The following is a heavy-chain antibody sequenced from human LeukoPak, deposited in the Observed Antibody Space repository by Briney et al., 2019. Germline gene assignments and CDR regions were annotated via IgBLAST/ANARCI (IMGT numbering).Heavy chain of an antibody. J-gene: IGHJ6*04. D-gene: IGHD3-10*01. CDR1: GFPLSRSA. Sequence: GGSLRLSCAASGFPLSRSAMSWVRQAPGKGLEWVSNISGSGSGGSTYYADSVKGRFTISRDNAKNSLYLQMNSLRAEDTAVYYCARVGHYYGSGTYWGKGTTVTISS. CDR2: ISGSGSGGST. CDR3: ARVGHYYGSGTY. V-gene: IGHV3-23*01.